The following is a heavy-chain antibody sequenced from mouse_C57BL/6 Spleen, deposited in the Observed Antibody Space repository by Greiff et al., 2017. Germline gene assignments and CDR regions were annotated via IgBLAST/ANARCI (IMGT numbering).Heavy chain of an antibody. V-gene: IGHV1-76*01. CDR2: IYPGSGNT. CDR1: GYTFTDYY. Sequence: VQLVESGAELVRPGASVKLSCKASGYTFTDYYINWVKQRPGQGLEWIARIYPGSGNTYYNEKFKGKATLTAEKSSSTAYMQLSSLTSEDSAVYFCARSDEGAMDYWGQGTSVTVSS. CDR3: ARSDEGAMDY. J-gene: IGHJ4*01.